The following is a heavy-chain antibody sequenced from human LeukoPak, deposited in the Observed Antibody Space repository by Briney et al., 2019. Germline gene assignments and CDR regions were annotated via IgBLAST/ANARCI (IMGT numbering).Heavy chain of an antibody. J-gene: IGHJ4*02. CDR3: ATAAPSDRHIANAGVVMLFDY. Sequence: ASVNVSCKASGYTFTSYDINWVRQATGQGFEWMGWMSPNSGNKGYAQKFQGRVTMTEDTSTDTAYMELSSLRSGDTAVYYCATAAPSDRHIANAGVVMLFDYWGQGTLVTVSS. V-gene: IGHV1-8*01. CDR2: MSPNSGNK. D-gene: IGHD3-3*01. CDR1: GYTFTSYD.